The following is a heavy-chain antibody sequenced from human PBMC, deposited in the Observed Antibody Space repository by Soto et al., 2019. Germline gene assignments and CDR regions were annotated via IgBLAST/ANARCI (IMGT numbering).Heavy chain of an antibody. V-gene: IGHV3-23*01. Sequence: GGSLRLSCAASGFTLSSYAMSWVRQAPGKGLEWVSAISGSGGSTYYADSVKGRFTISRDNAKNTLYLQMNSLRAEDTAVYYCAKDENYYGSGSYYYWGQGTLVTVSS. D-gene: IGHD3-10*01. J-gene: IGHJ4*02. CDR1: GFTLSSYA. CDR2: ISGSGGST. CDR3: AKDENYYGSGSYYY.